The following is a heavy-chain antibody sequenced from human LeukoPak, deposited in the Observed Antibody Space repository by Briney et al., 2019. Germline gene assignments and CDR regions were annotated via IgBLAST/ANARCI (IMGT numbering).Heavy chain of an antibody. Sequence: PSETLSLTCTVFGGSISSSSYYWGWIRQPPGKGLEWIGSIYYSGSTYYNPSLKSRVTISVDTSKNQFSLKLSSVTAADTAVYYCARVVPAAWFDPWGQGTLVTVSS. J-gene: IGHJ5*02. D-gene: IGHD2-2*01. CDR1: GGSISSSSYY. V-gene: IGHV4-39*01. CDR3: ARVVPAAWFDP. CDR2: IYYSGST.